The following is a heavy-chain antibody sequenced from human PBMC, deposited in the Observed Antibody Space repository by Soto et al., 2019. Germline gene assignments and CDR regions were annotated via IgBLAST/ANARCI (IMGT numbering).Heavy chain of an antibody. CDR3: ARQHYYDSSGYYTWN. CDR1: GGSISSGDYY. Sequence: SETLSLTCSVSGGSISSGDYYWNWIRQPPGKGLEWIATVHYSGSTYYTPSLKSRVTISADTSKNQFSLRLNSVTAADTAVYYCARQHYYDSSGYYTWNWGQGTLVTAPQ. J-gene: IGHJ4*02. V-gene: IGHV4-39*01. D-gene: IGHD3-22*01. CDR2: VHYSGST.